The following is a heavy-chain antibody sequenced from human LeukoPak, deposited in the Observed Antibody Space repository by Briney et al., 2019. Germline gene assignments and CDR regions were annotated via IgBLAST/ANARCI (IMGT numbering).Heavy chain of an antibody. V-gene: IGHV1-2*02. CDR2: INPNSGGT. Sequence: GASVKVSCKASGYTFTDSYIHWVRQAPGQGLEWMGWINPNSGGTNYAQKFQGRVTMTRDTSISTAYMEMSRLRSDDTAVYYCARDVGITEAWFDPWGQGTLVTVSS. CDR1: GYTFTDSY. D-gene: IGHD1-26*01. CDR3: ARDVGITEAWFDP. J-gene: IGHJ5*02.